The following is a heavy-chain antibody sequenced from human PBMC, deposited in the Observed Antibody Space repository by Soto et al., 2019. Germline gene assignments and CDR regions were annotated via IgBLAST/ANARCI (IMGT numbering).Heavy chain of an antibody. CDR1: GFSFSGSA. D-gene: IGHD2-2*01. J-gene: IGHJ4*02. CDR3: ARGYCSSTSCYLDY. CDR2: IRSEAYSFAT. Sequence: GGSLRLSCAPSGFSFSGSAVHWVRQASGKGLEWVGRIRSEAYSFATAYAASVKGRFTISRDDSKNTAYLQTNSLKTEDTAVYYCARGYCSSTSCYLDYWGQGTQVTVSS. V-gene: IGHV3-73*01.